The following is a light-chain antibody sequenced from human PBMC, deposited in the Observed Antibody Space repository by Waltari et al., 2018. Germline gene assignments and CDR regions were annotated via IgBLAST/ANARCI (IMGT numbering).Light chain of an antibody. V-gene: IGKV1-5*01. CDR2: DAS. J-gene: IGKJ1*01. CDR1: QSISSW. CDR3: QQSASYWT. Sequence: DIQMTQSPSTLSASVGDRVTITCRASQSISSWLAWYQQKPGKAPKVLIYDASTLESGVPSRFSCSGSGTEFTLTISSLQPDDFATYYCQQSASYWTFGQGTKVDIK.